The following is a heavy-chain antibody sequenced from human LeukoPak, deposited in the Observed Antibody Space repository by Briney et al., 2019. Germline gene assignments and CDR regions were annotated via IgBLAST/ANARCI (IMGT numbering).Heavy chain of an antibody. D-gene: IGHD1-26*01. CDR1: AFTFSSYE. Sequence: GGSLRLSCAASAFTFSSYEMNWVRQAPGKGLEWVSYISSSGSTIYYADSVKGRFTISRDNAKNSLYLQMNSLRAEDTAVYYCARDLSPRYSGSYYGPYYFDYWGQGTLVTVSS. CDR2: ISSSGSTI. CDR3: ARDLSPRYSGSYYGPYYFDY. V-gene: IGHV3-48*03. J-gene: IGHJ4*02.